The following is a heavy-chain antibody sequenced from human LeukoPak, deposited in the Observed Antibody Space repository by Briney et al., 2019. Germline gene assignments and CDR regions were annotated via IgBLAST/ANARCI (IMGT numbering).Heavy chain of an antibody. D-gene: IGHD6-13*01. Sequence: SETLSLTCAVYGGSFSGYYWSWIRQPPGKGLEWIGEINHSGSTNYNPSLKGRVTISVDTSKNQFSLNLSSVTAADTAVYYCARGRYSSRNLDYWGQGTLVTVSS. V-gene: IGHV4-34*01. CDR2: INHSGST. CDR1: GGSFSGYY. CDR3: ARGRYSSRNLDY. J-gene: IGHJ4*02.